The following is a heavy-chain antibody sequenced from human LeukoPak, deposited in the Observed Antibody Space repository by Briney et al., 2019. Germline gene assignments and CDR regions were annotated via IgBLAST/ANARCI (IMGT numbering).Heavy chain of an antibody. CDR3: ARVWGNYGDYPYWFDP. Sequence: PSETLSLTCTVSDVSITSYYWSWIRQPPGKGLECIGYIYYSGSTNYNPSLKSRVTISVDTSKNQFSLKLSSVTAADTAVYYCARVWGNYGDYPYWFDPWGQGALVTVSS. J-gene: IGHJ5*02. CDR1: DVSITSYY. D-gene: IGHD4-17*01. CDR2: IYYSGST. V-gene: IGHV4-59*01.